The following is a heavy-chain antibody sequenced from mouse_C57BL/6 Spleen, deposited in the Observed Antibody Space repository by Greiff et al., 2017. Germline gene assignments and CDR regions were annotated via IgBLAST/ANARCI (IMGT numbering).Heavy chain of an antibody. CDR2: INYDGSST. J-gene: IGHJ4*01. CDR3: ARDSNYAMDY. V-gene: IGHV5-16*01. D-gene: IGHD1-1*01. CDR1: GFTFSDYY. Sequence: DVQLVESEGGLVQPGSSMKLSCTASGFTFSDYYMAWVRQVPEKGLEWVANINYDGSSTYYLDSLKSRFIISRDNAKNILYLQMSSLKSEDTATYYCARDSNYAMDYWGQGTSVTVSS.